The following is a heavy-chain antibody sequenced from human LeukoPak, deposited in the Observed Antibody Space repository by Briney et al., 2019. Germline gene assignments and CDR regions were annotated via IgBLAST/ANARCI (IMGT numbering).Heavy chain of an antibody. CDR1: GFTFMSYA. D-gene: IGHD3-3*01. CDR3: AKDRDFWSGYYISAFDI. V-gene: IGHV3-23*01. Sequence: GGSLRLSCAASGFTFMSYAMSWVRQAPGRGLEWVSAISGSGGSTYYADSVKGRFTISRDNSKNTLYLQINSLRAEDTAVYYFAKDRDFWSGYYISAFDIWGQGTMVTVSS. J-gene: IGHJ3*02. CDR2: ISGSGGST.